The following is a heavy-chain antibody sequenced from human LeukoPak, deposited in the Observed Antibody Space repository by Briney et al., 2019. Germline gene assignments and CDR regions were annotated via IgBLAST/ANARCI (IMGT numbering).Heavy chain of an antibody. CDR2: IYPDDSDT. J-gene: IGHJ4*02. D-gene: IGHD6-13*01. CDR1: GYSFTSYW. V-gene: IGHV5-51*01. CDR3: AKLGAYSSSWYGFFDY. Sequence: GESLKISCKSSGYSFTSYWIGWVRQMPGKGRESMGIIYPDDSDTRYSPSFQGQVTISVDKSISTAYLQWSSLKASDTAMYYCAKLGAYSSSWYGFFDYWGQGTLVTVSS.